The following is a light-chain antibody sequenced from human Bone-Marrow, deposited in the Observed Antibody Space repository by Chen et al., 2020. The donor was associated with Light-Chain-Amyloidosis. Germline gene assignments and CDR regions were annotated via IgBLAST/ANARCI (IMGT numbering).Light chain of an antibody. Sequence: YELTQPPSVSVSPGQTASITGSGDDLPTKYAYWYQQKPGQAPVLVIHRDTERPSGISERFSGSSSGTTATLTISGVQAEDEADYHCQSADSSGTYEVIFGGGTKLTVL. CDR1: DLPTKY. CDR3: QSADSSGTYEVI. CDR2: RDT. V-gene: IGLV3-25*03. J-gene: IGLJ2*01.